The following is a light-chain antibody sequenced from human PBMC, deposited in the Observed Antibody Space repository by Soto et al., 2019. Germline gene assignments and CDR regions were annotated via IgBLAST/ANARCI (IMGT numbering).Light chain of an antibody. J-gene: IGKJ3*01. CDR1: QSVSDSY. CDR3: QHYGTSAL. V-gene: IGKV3-20*01. CDR2: AS. Sequence: EIVLTQSPGTLSLSPGERATLSCRASQSVSDSYLAWYQQKPGQAPRLLIYASSRATGIPDRFSGSGSGTDFTLSVSRLEPEEFAVYYCQHYGTSALFGPGTRVYIK.